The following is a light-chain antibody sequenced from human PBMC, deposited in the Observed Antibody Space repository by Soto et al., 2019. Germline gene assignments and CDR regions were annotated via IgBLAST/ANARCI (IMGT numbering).Light chain of an antibody. CDR2: EVS. J-gene: IGLJ2*01. CDR1: SSDGGGYNH. V-gene: IGLV2-14*01. Sequence: QSALTQPASVSGSPGQSITISCTGTSSDGGGYNHVSWYQQHPGKAPKLMIYEVSTRPSGVSNRFSGSKSGNTASLTISGLQADDEAEYYCSSYTSSSTLVFGGGTKLTVL. CDR3: SSYTSSSTLV.